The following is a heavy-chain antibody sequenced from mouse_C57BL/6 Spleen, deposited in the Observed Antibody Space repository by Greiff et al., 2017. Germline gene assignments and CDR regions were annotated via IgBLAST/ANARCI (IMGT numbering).Heavy chain of an antibody. CDR2: IDPSDSYT. CDR1: GYTFTSYW. CDR3: ARSSLHYYAMDY. V-gene: IGHV1-69*01. Sequence: VQLQQPGAELVMPGASVKLSCKASGYTFTSYWMHWVKQRPGQGLEWIGEIDPSDSYTNYNQKFKGKSTLTVDKSSSTAYMQLSSLTSEDSAVYYCARSSLHYYAMDYWGQGTSVTVSS. J-gene: IGHJ4*01.